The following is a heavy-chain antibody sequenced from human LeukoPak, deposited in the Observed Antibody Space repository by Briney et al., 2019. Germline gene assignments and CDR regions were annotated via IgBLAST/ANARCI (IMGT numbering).Heavy chain of an antibody. CDR3: ARGPNAFDI. CDR2: IYSGGST. Sequence: AGGSLRLSCAASGFTFSSYWMSWVRQAPGKGLEWVSVIYSGGSTYYADSVKGRFTISRDNSKNTLYLQMNSLRAEDTAVYYCARGPNAFDIWGQGTMVTVSS. J-gene: IGHJ3*02. CDR1: GFTFSSYW. V-gene: IGHV3-53*01.